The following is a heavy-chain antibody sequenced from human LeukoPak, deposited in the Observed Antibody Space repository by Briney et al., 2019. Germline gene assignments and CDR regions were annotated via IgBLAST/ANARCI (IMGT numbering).Heavy chain of an antibody. J-gene: IGHJ4*02. D-gene: IGHD3-10*01. V-gene: IGHV3-33*01. CDR3: VRGSFGVDY. CDR1: GFTFGGFG. Sequence: GGSLRLSCAASGFTFGGFGMHWVPQAPGKGLEWVAVIWYDGSKKYYEDSVKGRFTISRDNSKNTLYLQMNSLRVEDTAVYYCVRGSFGVDYWGQGTLVTVSS. CDR2: IWYDGSKK.